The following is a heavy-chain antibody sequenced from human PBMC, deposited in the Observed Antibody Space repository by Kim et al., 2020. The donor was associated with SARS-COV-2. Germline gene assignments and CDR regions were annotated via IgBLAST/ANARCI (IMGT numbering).Heavy chain of an antibody. J-gene: IGHJ6*02. CDR3: ARSFAYDSSGHWYYYGMDV. D-gene: IGHD3-22*01. Sequence: GGSLRLSCAASAFTFSDYPMHWFRQAPGKGLEWVAAISYDGSTEYYADSVKGRFAISRDNSNSMLYLQMNSLRGEDTAVFHCARSFAYDSSGHWYYYGMDVWGQGTTVTVSS. CDR1: AFTFSDYP. CDR2: ISYDGSTE. V-gene: IGHV3-30*09.